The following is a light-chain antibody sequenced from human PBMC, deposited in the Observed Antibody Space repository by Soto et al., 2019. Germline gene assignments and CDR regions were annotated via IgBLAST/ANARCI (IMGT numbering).Light chain of an antibody. J-gene: IGKJ5*01. V-gene: IGKV3-11*01. CDR3: QQRSNWPHIP. Sequence: EIMLKKSPGTLSLSTGERATLSCRASQSVSSYLAWYQQKPGQAPRLLIYDASNRATGIPARFSGSGSGTDFTLTISSLEPEDFAVYYCQQRSNWPHIPFGQGTLLEIK. CDR1: QSVSSY. CDR2: DAS.